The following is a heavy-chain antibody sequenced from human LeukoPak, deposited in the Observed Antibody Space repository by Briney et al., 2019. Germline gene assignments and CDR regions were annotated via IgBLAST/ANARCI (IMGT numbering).Heavy chain of an antibody. CDR2: ISGSGGST. Sequence: PGGSLRLSCAASGFTFRSYGMSWVRQVPGKGLEWVSTISGSGGSTYNADSVKGRFTISRDNSKNTLYLQMNSLRAEDTAVYYCAKAGDAWGFNSPLGGRFDYWGQGTLVTVSS. CDR1: GFTFRSYG. CDR3: AKAGDAWGFNSPLGGRFDY. D-gene: IGHD3-10*01. V-gene: IGHV3-23*01. J-gene: IGHJ4*02.